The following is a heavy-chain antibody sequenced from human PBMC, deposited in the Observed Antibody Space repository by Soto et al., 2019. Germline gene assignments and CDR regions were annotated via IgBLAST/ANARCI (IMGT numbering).Heavy chain of an antibody. D-gene: IGHD3-10*01. CDR2: IWYDGSNK. CDR3: AREWFGELSPLLNYSYYYGMDV. Sequence: PGGSLRLSCAASGFTFSSYGMHWVRQAPGKGLEWVAVIWYDGSNKYYADSVKGRFTISRDNSKNTLYLQMNSLRAEDTAVYYCAREWFGELSPLLNYSYYYGMDVWGQGTTVTVSS. CDR1: GFTFSSYG. V-gene: IGHV3-33*01. J-gene: IGHJ6*02.